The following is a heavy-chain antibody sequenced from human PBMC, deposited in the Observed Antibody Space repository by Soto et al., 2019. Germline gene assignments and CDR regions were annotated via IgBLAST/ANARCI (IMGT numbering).Heavy chain of an antibody. J-gene: IGHJ4*02. V-gene: IGHV4-59*01. CDR1: GGSISSYY. CDR2: IYYSGST. CDR3: ARVISYDRSDTGFDY. D-gene: IGHD2-8*02. Sequence: PSETLSLTCTVSGGSISSYYWSWIRQPPGKGLEWIGSIYYSGSTNYNPSLKSRVTISVDTSTSTAYMELRSLRSDDTAVYYCARVISYDRSDTGFDYWGQGTLVTVSS.